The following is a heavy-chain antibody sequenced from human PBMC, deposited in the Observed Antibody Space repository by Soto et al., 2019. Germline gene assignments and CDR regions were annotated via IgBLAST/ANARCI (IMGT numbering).Heavy chain of an antibody. D-gene: IGHD1-1*01. CDR3: ARDRSAGNYFYYGMDV. J-gene: IGHJ6*02. V-gene: IGHV3-33*01. CDR1: GLNFNRNG. CDR2: IWYDGSKE. Sequence: QVQLVESGGGVVQPGRSLRLSCAASGLNFNRNGMHWVRQAPGEGLEWVAVIWYDGSKESYSDSVKGRFTISRDNSKNMLYLQMNSVRVEDTAVYFCARDRSAGNYFYYGMDVWGQGTTVTVSS.